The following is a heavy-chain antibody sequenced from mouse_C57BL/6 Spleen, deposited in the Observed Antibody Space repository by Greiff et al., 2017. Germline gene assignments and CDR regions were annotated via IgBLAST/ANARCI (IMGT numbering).Heavy chain of an antibody. CDR2: ISSGGDYI. D-gene: IGHD1-1*01. CDR3: TRDLGITTGLYYAMDY. J-gene: IGHJ4*01. CDR1: GFTFSSYA. Sequence: EVQLVESGEGLVKPGGSLKLSCAASGFTFSSYAMSWVRQTPEKRLEWVAYISSGGDYIYYADTVKGRFTISRDNARNTLYLQMSSLKSEDTAMYYCTRDLGITTGLYYAMDYWGQGTSVTVSS. V-gene: IGHV5-9-1*02.